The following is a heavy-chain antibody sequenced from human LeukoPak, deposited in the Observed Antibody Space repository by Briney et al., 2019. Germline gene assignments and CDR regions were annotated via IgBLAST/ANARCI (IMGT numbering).Heavy chain of an antibody. CDR1: GFTFSSYA. CDR2: ISSNGGST. J-gene: IGHJ4*02. CDR3: AREGLRAGVFDY. V-gene: IGHV3-64*01. Sequence: GGSLRLSCAASGFTFSSYAMHWVRQARGEGLEYVSAISSNGGSTYYANSVKGRFTISRDNSKNTLYLQMGSLRAEDMAVYYCAREGLRAGVFDYWGQATLVTVSS. D-gene: IGHD5/OR15-5a*01.